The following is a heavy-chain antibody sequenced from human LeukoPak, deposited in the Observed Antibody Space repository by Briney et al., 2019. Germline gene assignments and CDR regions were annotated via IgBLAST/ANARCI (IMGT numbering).Heavy chain of an antibody. CDR2: VTGGAVAT. CDR1: GFSFGIYG. J-gene: IGHJ4*02. Sequence: PGRSLRLSCAASGFSFGIYGMRWVRQAPGKGLEWVSTVTGGAVATYYADSVRGRHTISRDNSKNTLYLQMNSLRAEDTAVYYCARDSPLKGYNSGWATNSFDFWGQGTLVTVSS. V-gene: IGHV3-23*01. D-gene: IGHD6-19*01. CDR3: ARDSPLKGYNSGWATNSFDF.